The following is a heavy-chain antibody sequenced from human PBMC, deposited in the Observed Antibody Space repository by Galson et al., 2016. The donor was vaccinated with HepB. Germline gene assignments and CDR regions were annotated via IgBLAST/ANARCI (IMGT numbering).Heavy chain of an antibody. D-gene: IGHD2-15*01. Sequence: SLRLSCAASGFPFSNYWMHWVRQAPGKGPVWVSRINSDGSSTTYADSVKGRFTISRDNAKNTLYLQMNSLRAEDTAVYYCAKDYRYGDSCCHFDSWGQGTLLTVSS. V-gene: IGHV3-74*01. CDR1: GFPFSNYW. J-gene: IGHJ4*02. CDR2: INSDGSST. CDR3: AKDYRYGDSCCHFDS.